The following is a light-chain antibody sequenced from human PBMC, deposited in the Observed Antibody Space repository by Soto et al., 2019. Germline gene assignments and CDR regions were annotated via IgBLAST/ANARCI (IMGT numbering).Light chain of an antibody. CDR1: SSDVGAYNY. CDR2: EVT. CDR3: SSYTSGTTPWV. Sequence: QSALTQPASVSGSPGQSITISCTGTSSDVGAYNYVSWYQQHPGKAPKLMLYEVTNRPSGVSDRFSGSKSGNTASLTISGLQAEDEADYYCSSYTSGTTPWVFGGGTKLTVL. V-gene: IGLV2-14*01. J-gene: IGLJ3*02.